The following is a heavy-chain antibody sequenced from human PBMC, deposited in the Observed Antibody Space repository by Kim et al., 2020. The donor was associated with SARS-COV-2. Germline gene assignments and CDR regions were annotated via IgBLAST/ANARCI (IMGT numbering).Heavy chain of an antibody. CDR3: ARPQWLVQLDYYYGMDV. D-gene: IGHD6-19*01. V-gene: IGHV1-69*13. J-gene: IGHJ6*02. CDR2: IIPIFGTA. CDR1: GGTFSSYA. Sequence: SVKVSCKASGGTFSSYAISWVRQAPGQGLEWMGGIIPIFGTANYAQKFQGRVTITADESTSTAYMELSSLRSEDTAVYYCARPQWLVQLDYYYGMDVWGQGTTVTVSS.